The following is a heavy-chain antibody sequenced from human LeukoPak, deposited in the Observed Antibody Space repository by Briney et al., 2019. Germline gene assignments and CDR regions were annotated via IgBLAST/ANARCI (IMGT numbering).Heavy chain of an antibody. D-gene: IGHD6-19*01. CDR1: GFTFGSYEMN. V-gene: IGHV4-30-2*05. CDR2: IYHTGSS. J-gene: IGHJ5*02. Sequence: LRLSCAASGFTFGSYEMNWVRQTPGKGLEWVGYIYHTGSSYYNPSLKSRVTISVDTSKNQFSLKMNSVTAADTAVYYCARAGRNWFDPWGQGTLVTVSS. CDR3: ARAGRNWFDP.